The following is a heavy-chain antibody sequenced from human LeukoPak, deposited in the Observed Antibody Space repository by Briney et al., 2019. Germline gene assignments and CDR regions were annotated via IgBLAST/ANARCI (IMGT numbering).Heavy chain of an antibody. Sequence: PGGSLRLSCAASGFTFSSYEMNWVRQAPGKGLEWVSYISSSGSTIYYADSVRGRFTISRDNAKNSLYLQMSSLRAEDTAVYYCAKGAQQQLIDDAFDIWGQGTMVTVSS. CDR3: AKGAQQQLIDDAFDI. D-gene: IGHD6-13*01. V-gene: IGHV3-48*03. CDR2: ISSSGSTI. J-gene: IGHJ3*02. CDR1: GFTFSSYE.